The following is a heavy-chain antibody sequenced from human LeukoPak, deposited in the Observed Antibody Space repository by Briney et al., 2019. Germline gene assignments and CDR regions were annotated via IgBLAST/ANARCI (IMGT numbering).Heavy chain of an antibody. V-gene: IGHV3-7*01. CDR2: IKQDGSEK. D-gene: IGHD2-15*01. CDR1: GFTLSSYW. J-gene: IGHJ6*02. Sequence: GGSLRLSCAASGFTLSSYWMSWVRQAPGKGLEWVANIKQDGSEKYYVDSVKGRFTISRDNAKNSLYLQMNSLRAEDTAVYYCARDGTYCSGGSCYSNYYYGMDVWGQGTTVTVSS. CDR3: ARDGTYCSGGSCYSNYYYGMDV.